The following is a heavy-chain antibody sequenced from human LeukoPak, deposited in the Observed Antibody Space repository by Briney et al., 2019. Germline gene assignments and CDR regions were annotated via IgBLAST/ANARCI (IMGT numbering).Heavy chain of an antibody. V-gene: IGHV3-23*01. CDR1: GFTFSSYA. Sequence: GGSLRLSWAASGFTFSSYAMSWVRQAPGKGLEWVSAISGSGGSTYYADSVKGRFTISRDNSKNTLYLQMNSLRAEDTAVYYCAKDIRGYSSSWYSLSLDYWGQGTLVTVSS. D-gene: IGHD6-13*01. CDR3: AKDIRGYSSSWYSLSLDY. J-gene: IGHJ4*02. CDR2: ISGSGGST.